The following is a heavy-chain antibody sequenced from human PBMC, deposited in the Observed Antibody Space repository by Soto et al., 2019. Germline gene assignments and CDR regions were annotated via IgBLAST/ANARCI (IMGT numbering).Heavy chain of an antibody. CDR1: GFTFSDYG. CDR3: ARDDNRDDNALDI. Sequence: QVQLVESGGGVVQPGRSLRLSCVASGFTFSDYGMHWVRQAPGKGLEWVAIIWSHGKKQYCADSAKGRFTISRDNSNKILYLQMDDLRAEDTAFYYCARDDNRDDNALDIWGRGTLVTVSS. V-gene: IGHV3-33*01. CDR2: IWSHGKKQ. D-gene: IGHD4-17*01. J-gene: IGHJ3*02.